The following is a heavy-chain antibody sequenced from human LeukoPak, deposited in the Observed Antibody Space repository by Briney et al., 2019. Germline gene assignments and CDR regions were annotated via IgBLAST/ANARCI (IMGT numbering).Heavy chain of an antibody. CDR3: ARDALVTTVTTGRGYYFDY. J-gene: IGHJ4*02. D-gene: IGHD4-11*01. CDR2: ISGSSVTT. CDR1: GFTFSSYA. Sequence: GGSLRLSCAASGFTFSSYAMSWVRQAPGKGLEWVSAISGSSVTTYYAASVKGRFTVSRDNSKNTLYLQMNSLRAEDTAVYYCARDALVTTVTTGRGYYFDYWGQGTLVTVSS. V-gene: IGHV3-23*01.